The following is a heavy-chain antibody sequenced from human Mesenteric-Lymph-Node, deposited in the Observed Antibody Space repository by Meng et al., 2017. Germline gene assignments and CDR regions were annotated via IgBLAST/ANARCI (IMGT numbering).Heavy chain of an antibody. D-gene: IGHD3-16*02. Sequence: GGSLRLSCVASGVTFSMYWIYWVRQVPGKGLVWVSRVNGDGSTTNYAAFVKDRFTISRDNAENIVYLQMNSLTAEDSAVYYCARVSDYYGAGVWGQGMTVTVSS. CDR1: GVTFSMYW. J-gene: IGHJ6*02. CDR3: ARVSDYYGAGV. V-gene: IGHV3-74*01. CDR2: VNGDGSTT.